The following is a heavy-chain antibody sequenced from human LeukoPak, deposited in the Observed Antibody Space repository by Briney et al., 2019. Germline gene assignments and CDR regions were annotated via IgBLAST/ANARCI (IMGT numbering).Heavy chain of an antibody. J-gene: IGHJ3*02. Sequence: GGSLRLSCAASGFTFSSYWMSWVRQAPGKGLEGVADIKQDGREKYYVDSVKGGFTISRDNAKNSLYLQMNSLRAEDTAVYYCARWFIWFGEFPNDAFDIWGQGTMVTVSS. CDR2: IKQDGREK. CDR1: GFTFSSYW. V-gene: IGHV3-7*01. D-gene: IGHD3-10*01. CDR3: ARWFIWFGEFPNDAFDI.